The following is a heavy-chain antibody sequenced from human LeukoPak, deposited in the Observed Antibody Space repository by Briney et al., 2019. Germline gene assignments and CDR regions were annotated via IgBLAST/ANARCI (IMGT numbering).Heavy chain of an antibody. V-gene: IGHV1-18*01. J-gene: IGHJ4*02. CDR3: ARDRSIAARGGAHY. CDR2: ISAYNGNT. Sequence: GASVKVSCTASGYTFTSYGISWVRQAPGQGLEWMGWISAYNGNTNYAQKLQGRVTMTTDTSTSTAYMELRSLRSDDTAVYYCARDRSIAARGGAHYWGQGTLVTVSS. CDR1: GYTFTSYG. D-gene: IGHD6-6*01.